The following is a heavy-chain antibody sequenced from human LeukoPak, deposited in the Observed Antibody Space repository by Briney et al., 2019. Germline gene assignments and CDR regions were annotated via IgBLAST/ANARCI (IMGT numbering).Heavy chain of an antibody. J-gene: IGHJ4*02. CDR2: ISSSSYM. CDR1: GFTFNSYN. CDR3: VRDRALDY. D-gene: IGHD3-16*02. V-gene: IGHV3-21*01. Sequence: GFLRLSCVASGFTFNSYNMNWVRQAPGKGLEWVSSISSSSYMYSADSVEGRFTISRDNAKNSLYLHMNSLRVEDTAVYYCVRDRALDYWGQGTLVTVSS.